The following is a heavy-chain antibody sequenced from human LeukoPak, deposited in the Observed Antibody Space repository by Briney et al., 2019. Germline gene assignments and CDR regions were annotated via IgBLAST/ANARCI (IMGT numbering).Heavy chain of an antibody. V-gene: IGHV1-18*04. J-gene: IGHJ5*01. Sequence: ASVKVSCKTSGYFFTSYSINWVRQAPGQGLEWMGWISAYNGDTNYAQTFQGRVTMTTDTSTSTAYMELRSLIFDDTALYFCARGDPGTTANWFDSWGQGTLVTVSS. CDR2: ISAYNGDT. CDR3: ARGDPGTTANWFDS. CDR1: GYFFTSYS. D-gene: IGHD1-1*01.